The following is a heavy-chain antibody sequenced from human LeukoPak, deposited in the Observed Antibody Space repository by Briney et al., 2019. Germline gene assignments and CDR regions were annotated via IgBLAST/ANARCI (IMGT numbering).Heavy chain of an antibody. D-gene: IGHD6-13*01. CDR3: AKDRSTNWSLDY. Sequence: PGGSLRLSCAASGFTFNKDGMHWVRQAPGKGLEWVTFIGYDGNTKYYADSVRGRFTNSRDNLKNTLYLQMNSLRPEDAAVYYCAKDRSTNWSLDYWGQGTLVIVSS. J-gene: IGHJ4*02. V-gene: IGHV3-30*02. CDR1: GFTFNKDG. CDR2: IGYDGNTK.